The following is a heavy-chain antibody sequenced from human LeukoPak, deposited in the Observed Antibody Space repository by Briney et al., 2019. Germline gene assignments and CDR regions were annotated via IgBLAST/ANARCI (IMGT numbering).Heavy chain of an antibody. CDR3: AGSFSTVDY. V-gene: IGHV3-74*01. J-gene: IGHJ4*02. Sequence: PGGSLRLSCAASGFTFSSYWMHWVRQAPGKGLVWVSRISSDGSNTGYADSVKGRFTISRDNAKNTVYLQMNSLNGEDTAVYYCAGSFSTVDYWGQGTLVTVSS. D-gene: IGHD3/OR15-3a*01. CDR1: GFTFSSYW. CDR2: ISSDGSNT.